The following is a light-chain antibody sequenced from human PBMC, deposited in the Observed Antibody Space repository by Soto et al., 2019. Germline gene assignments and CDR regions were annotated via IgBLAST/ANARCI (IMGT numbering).Light chain of an antibody. CDR2: EVS. CDR1: SSDVGSYNL. CDR3: CSYAGSSTFDVV. J-gene: IGLJ2*01. V-gene: IGLV2-23*02. Sequence: LAPRASGSGSPGQSITISCTGTSSDVGSYNLVSWYQQHPGKAPKLMIYEVSKRPSGVSNRFSGSKSGNTASLTISGLQAEDEADYYCCSYAGSSTFDVVFGGGTKVTVL.